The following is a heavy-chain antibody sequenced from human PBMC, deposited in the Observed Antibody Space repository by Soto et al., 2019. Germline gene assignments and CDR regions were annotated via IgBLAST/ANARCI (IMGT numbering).Heavy chain of an antibody. CDR1: GGSISSTSHY. Sequence: QLQLQESGPGLVKPSETLSLTCTVSGGSISSTSHYWGWIRQPPGKGLEWIGNIYYTGTAYYNPSLKSRVTISVDTSKNQFSLKLSSVTAADTAVYYCARQGMVRGVITTADYWGRGTLVTVSS. CDR3: ARQGMVRGVITTADY. D-gene: IGHD3-10*01. J-gene: IGHJ4*02. CDR2: IYYTGTA. V-gene: IGHV4-39*01.